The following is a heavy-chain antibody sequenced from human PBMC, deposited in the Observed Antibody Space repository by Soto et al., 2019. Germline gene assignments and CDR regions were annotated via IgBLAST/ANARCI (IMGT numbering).Heavy chain of an antibody. D-gene: IGHD3-3*01. Sequence: GGSLRLSCAASGFTFSGYAMSWVRQAPGKGLEWVSDISGGGDSTHYADSVKGRFTISRDNSKNTLYLQMNSLRAEDTAVYYCAKNYDFWSGAPDYWGQGTLVTVSS. CDR1: GFTFSGYA. V-gene: IGHV3-23*01. CDR2: ISGGGDST. J-gene: IGHJ4*02. CDR3: AKNYDFWSGAPDY.